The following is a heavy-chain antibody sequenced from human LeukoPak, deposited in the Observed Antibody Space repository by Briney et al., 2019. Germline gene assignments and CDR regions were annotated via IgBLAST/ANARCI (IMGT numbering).Heavy chain of an antibody. CDR3: ARVFSESSGWYLLWD. CDR1: GGSISSYY. D-gene: IGHD6-19*01. Sequence: SETLSLTCTVSGGSISSYYWSWIRQPPGKGLEWIGYIYYSGSTNYNPSLKSRVTISVDTSKNQFSLKLSSVTAADTAVYYCARVFSESSGWYLLWDWGQGTLVTVSS. V-gene: IGHV4-59*08. J-gene: IGHJ4*02. CDR2: IYYSGST.